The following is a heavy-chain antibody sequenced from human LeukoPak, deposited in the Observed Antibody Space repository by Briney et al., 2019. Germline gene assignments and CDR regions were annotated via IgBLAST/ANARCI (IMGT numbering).Heavy chain of an antibody. Sequence: GASVKVSCKASGYTFTSYGISWVRQAPGQGLEWMGWISAYNGNTNYAQKLQGRVTMTTDTSTSTAYMELSSLRSEDTAVYFCARGHTVIRGIILVRGFDPWGQGTLVTVSS. J-gene: IGHJ5*02. V-gene: IGHV1-18*01. CDR2: ISAYNGNT. CDR3: ARGHTVIRGIILVRGFDP. CDR1: GYTFTSYG. D-gene: IGHD3-10*01.